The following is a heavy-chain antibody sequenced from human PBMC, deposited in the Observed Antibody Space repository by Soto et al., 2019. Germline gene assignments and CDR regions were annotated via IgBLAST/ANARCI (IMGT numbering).Heavy chain of an antibody. CDR2: IDGSGGST. Sequence: EVQLLESGGGLVQPGGSLRLSCAASGFTFRSYVMSWGRQAPGKGLEWVSGIDGSGGSTFYADSVKGRFTISRDNAQNSLFLQMNTLRPEDTAMYYCARVAYWGPGTQVTVSS. J-gene: IGHJ4*02. CDR1: GFTFRSYV. CDR3: ARVAY. V-gene: IGHV3-23*01.